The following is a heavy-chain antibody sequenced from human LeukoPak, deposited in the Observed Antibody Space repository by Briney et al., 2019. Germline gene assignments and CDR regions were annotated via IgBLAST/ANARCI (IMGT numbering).Heavy chain of an antibody. CDR1: GNYW. Sequence: GGSLRLSCAASGNYWMHWVRQAPGKGLVWVSHINGDGSWTTYADSVKGRFTISKDSAKNTVCLQMNNLRAEDTAVYYCVSFYETYWGRGTLVTVSS. D-gene: IGHD2-2*01. J-gene: IGHJ4*02. CDR2: INGDGSWT. CDR3: VSFYETY. V-gene: IGHV3-74*01.